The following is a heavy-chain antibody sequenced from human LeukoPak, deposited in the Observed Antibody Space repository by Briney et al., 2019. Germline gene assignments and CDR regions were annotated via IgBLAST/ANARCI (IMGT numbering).Heavy chain of an antibody. CDR1: GFSFNSYI. CDR3: ARDPAGIPGFTGDYFDY. V-gene: IGHV3-21*01. D-gene: IGHD1-20*01. Sequence: GGSLRVSCTASGFSFNSYIMNWVRQAPGKGLEWVASISSRGNYIYYADSVKGRFTISRDNAKNSLILQMNSLGADDTAVYFCARDPAGIPGFTGDYFDYWGQGTLVTVPS. CDR2: ISSRGNYI. J-gene: IGHJ4*02.